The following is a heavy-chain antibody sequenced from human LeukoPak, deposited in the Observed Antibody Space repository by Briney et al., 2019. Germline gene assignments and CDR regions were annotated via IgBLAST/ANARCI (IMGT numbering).Heavy chain of an antibody. CDR2: IDNDGST. J-gene: IGHJ4*02. CDR1: GFTFSNSY. CDR3: ARDLNYNFDF. V-gene: IGHV3-74*01. Sequence: GGSLKLSCAASGFTFSNSYMHWVRQAPGKGLVWVSRIDNDGSTSYADSVKGRFTISRDNAKSTLYLQMNSLRAEDTALYYCARDLNYNFDFWDQGTLVTVSS. D-gene: IGHD5-24*01.